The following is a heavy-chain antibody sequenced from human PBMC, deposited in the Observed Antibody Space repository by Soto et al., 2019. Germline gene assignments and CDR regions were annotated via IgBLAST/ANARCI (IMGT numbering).Heavy chain of an antibody. D-gene: IGHD3-10*01. Sequence: KKMGASVKVSCKVSGYTLTELSMHWVRQAPGKGLEWMGGFDTEDGETIYAQKFQGRVTMTEDTSTDTAYMELSSLRSEDTAVYYCATGGGSASVTYVYGSGSYYNANWFDPWGQGTLVTVSS. J-gene: IGHJ5*02. CDR2: FDTEDGET. CDR3: ATGGGSASVTYVYGSGSYYNANWFDP. CDR1: GYTLTELS. V-gene: IGHV1-24*01.